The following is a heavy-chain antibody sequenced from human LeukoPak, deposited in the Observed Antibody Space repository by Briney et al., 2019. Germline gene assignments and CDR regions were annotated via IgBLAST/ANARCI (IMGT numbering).Heavy chain of an antibody. Sequence: GGALRQPSGDSAGSFISCSWIGCGQAPGKGLEGVSAISGSGGSTYYADSVKGRFTISRDNSKNTLYLQMNSLRAEETAVYYCAKDPLATNTLYYYDSSGYYPNWFDPWGQGTLVTVSS. V-gene: IGHV3-23*01. CDR2: ISGSGGST. CDR1: AGSFISCS. J-gene: IGHJ5*02. CDR3: AKDPLATNTLYYYDSSGYYPNWFDP. D-gene: IGHD3-22*01.